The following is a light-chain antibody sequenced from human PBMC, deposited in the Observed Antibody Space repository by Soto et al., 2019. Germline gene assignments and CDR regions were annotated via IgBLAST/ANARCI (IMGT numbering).Light chain of an antibody. CDR2: EVS. Sequence: QSVLTQPASVSGSPGQSITISCTGTSSVVGSYNLVSWYQQHPGKAPKLMIYEVSKRPSGVSNRFSGSKSGNTASLTISGLQAEDEADYYCCSYAGSSTDVFGTGTMVTVL. V-gene: IGLV2-23*02. CDR3: CSYAGSSTDV. CDR1: SSVVGSYNL. J-gene: IGLJ1*01.